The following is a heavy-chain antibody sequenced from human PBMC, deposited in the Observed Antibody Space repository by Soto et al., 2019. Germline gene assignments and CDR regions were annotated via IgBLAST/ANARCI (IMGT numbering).Heavy chain of an antibody. J-gene: IGHJ3*02. D-gene: IGHD3-3*01. Sequence: QVQLVESGGGVVQPGRSLRLSCAASGFTFSRYGMHWVRQAPGKGLEWVAVISYDGSNKYYADSVKGRFTISRDNSKNTLYLQMNSRRAEDTAVYYCAKYLPLGGAIFGVAVDDAFDIWGQGTMVTVSS. CDR3: AKYLPLGGAIFGVAVDDAFDI. CDR1: GFTFSRYG. CDR2: ISYDGSNK. V-gene: IGHV3-30*18.